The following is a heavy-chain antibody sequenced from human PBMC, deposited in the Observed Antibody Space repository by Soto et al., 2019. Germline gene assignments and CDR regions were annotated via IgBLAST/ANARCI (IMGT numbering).Heavy chain of an antibody. CDR1: GYTFTGYY. D-gene: IGHD3-16*02. CDR2: INPNSGGT. CDR3: ARASHDYVWGSYRYHGMDV. Sequence: QVQLVQSGAEVKKPGASVKVSCKASGYTFTGYYMHWVRQAPGQGLEWMGWINPNSGGTNYAQKFQGWVTMTRDTSISTAYMELSRLRSDDTAVYDCARASHDYVWGSYRYHGMDVWGQGTTVTVSS. J-gene: IGHJ6*02. V-gene: IGHV1-2*04.